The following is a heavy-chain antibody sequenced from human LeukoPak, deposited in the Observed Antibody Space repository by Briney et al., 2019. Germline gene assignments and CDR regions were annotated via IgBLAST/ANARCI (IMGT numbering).Heavy chain of an antibody. V-gene: IGHV3-21*01. CDR3: ARFETARTTNAFDI. CDR2: ITSSSSYM. Sequence: GGSLRLSCAASGFTFSAYSMNWVRQAPGKGLEWVSSITSSSSYMYYADSVKGRFTISRDSAKNSLYLQMNSLRAEDTAVYYCARFETARTTNAFDIWGQGTMVTVSS. D-gene: IGHD4-11*01. J-gene: IGHJ3*02. CDR1: GFTFSAYS.